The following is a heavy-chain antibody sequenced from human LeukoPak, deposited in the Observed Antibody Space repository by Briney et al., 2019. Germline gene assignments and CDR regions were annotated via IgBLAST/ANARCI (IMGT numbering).Heavy chain of an antibody. V-gene: IGHV1-8*01. J-gene: IGHJ5*02. CDR1: GYTFTSYD. CDR3: ARGLRSYTIYEA. CDR2: MNPNSGNT. D-gene: IGHD1-26*01. Sequence: ASVKVSCKASGYTFTSYDINWVRQATGQGLEWMGWMNPNSGNTGYAQKFQGRVTMTRNTSISTAYMELSSLRSEDTAVYYCARGLRSYTIYEACGEGTLVTVSS.